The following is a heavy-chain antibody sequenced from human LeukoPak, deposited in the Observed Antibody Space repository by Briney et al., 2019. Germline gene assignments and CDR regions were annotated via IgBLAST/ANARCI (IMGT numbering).Heavy chain of an antibody. D-gene: IGHD3-9*01. J-gene: IGHJ4*02. CDR2: INPNSGGT. Sequence: ASVKVSCKASGHTFTGYYMHWVRQAPGQGLEWMGWINPNSGGTNYAQKFQGRVTMTRDTSISTAYMELSRLRSDDTAVYYCARVYAYDILTGFDYWGQGTLVTVSS. CDR3: ARVYAYDILTGFDY. CDR1: GHTFTGYY. V-gene: IGHV1-2*02.